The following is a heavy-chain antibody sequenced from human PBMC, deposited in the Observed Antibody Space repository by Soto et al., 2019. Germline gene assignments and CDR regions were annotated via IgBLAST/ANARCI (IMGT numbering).Heavy chain of an antibody. CDR1: GGTFSSYT. V-gene: IGHV1-69*04. D-gene: IGHD3-22*01. Sequence: SVKVSCKASGGTFSSYTISWVRQAPGQGLEWMGRIIPILGIANYAQKFQGRVTITADKSTSTAYMELSSLRSEDTAVYYCARDPPDSSGSHKVGDYWGQGTLVTAPQ. CDR3: ARDPPDSSGSHKVGDY. J-gene: IGHJ4*02. CDR2: IIPILGIA.